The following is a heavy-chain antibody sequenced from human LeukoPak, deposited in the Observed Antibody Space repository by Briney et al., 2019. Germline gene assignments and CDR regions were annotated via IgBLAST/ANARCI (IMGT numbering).Heavy chain of an antibody. CDR3: ARTYGSGTYYNGGGYYFDY. CDR2: ISYDGSNK. J-gene: IGHJ4*02. CDR1: GFTFSSYA. D-gene: IGHD3-10*01. Sequence: PGGSLRLSCAASGFTFSSYAMHWVRQAPGKGLEWVAVISYDGSNKYYADSVKGRFTISRDNSKNTLYLQMNSLRAEDTAVYYCARTYGSGTYYNGGGYYFDYWGQGTLVTVSS. V-gene: IGHV3-30-3*01.